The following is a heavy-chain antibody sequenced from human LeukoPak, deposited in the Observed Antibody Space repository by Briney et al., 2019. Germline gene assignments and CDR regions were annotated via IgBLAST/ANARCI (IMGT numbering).Heavy chain of an antibody. Sequence: PGRSLRLSCAASGFTFSSYAMHWVRQAPGKGLEWVAVISYDGSNKYYADSVKGRFTISRDNSKNTLYLQMNSLRAEDTAVYYCARDGHYDSSGYPIYWGQGTLVTVSS. J-gene: IGHJ4*02. D-gene: IGHD3-22*01. CDR1: GFTFSSYA. CDR2: ISYDGSNK. V-gene: IGHV3-30-3*01. CDR3: ARDGHYDSSGYPIY.